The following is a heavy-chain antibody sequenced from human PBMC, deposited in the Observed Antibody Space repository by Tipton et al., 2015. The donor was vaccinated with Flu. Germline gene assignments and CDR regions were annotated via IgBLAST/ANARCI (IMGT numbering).Heavy chain of an antibody. CDR2: IYPSGTT. D-gene: IGHD3-10*02. Sequence: TLSLTCSVSGGSINNYYLSWVRQPPGKGLELIGSIYPSGTTYYNPSLKSRVTISADTSKSQFSLKLRSVTAADTAVYYCARLSYYDVDLKNFYFDYWGQGALVTVSS. V-gene: IGHV4-59*05. CDR3: ARLSYYDVDLKNFYFDY. J-gene: IGHJ4*02. CDR1: GGSINNYY.